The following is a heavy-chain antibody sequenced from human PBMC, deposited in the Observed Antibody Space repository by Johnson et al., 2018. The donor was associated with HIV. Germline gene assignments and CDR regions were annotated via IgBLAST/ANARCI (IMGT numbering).Heavy chain of an antibody. D-gene: IGHD2-15*01. CDR2: IKQDGSEK. CDR1: GFSFRSYW. V-gene: IGHV3-7*02. J-gene: IGHJ3*02. CDR3: ASPWVASAFDI. Sequence: VQLVESGGGLVQPGGSLRLSCVASGFSFRSYWMTWVRQAPGKGLEWVANIKQDGSEKYYVDSVEGRFTISRDNSKNTIYLQMNSLRPEDTAVYYCASPWVASAFDIWGQGTMVTVSS.